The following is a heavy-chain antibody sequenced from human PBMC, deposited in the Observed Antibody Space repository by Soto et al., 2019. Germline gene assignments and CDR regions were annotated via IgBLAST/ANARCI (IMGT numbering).Heavy chain of an antibody. V-gene: IGHV4-34*01. D-gene: IGHD2-15*01. Sequence: SENLSLPCSVYGGSFSGHYWSWIRQPPGKGLEWIGEINHSGITTYNPSLKSRVTISVDTSKNQFSLKLSSVTAADTAVYYCAGHTPGYCSGGSCYKYGMDVWGQGTTVTVSS. CDR1: GGSFSGHY. CDR3: AGHTPGYCSGGSCYKYGMDV. J-gene: IGHJ6*02. CDR2: INHSGIT.